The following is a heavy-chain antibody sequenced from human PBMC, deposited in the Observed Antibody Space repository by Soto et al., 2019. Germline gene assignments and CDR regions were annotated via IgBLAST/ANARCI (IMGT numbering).Heavy chain of an antibody. Sequence: EVQLVESGGTLVQPGGSLRLSCAASGLNFSSPWMSWVRQAPGKWLEWVANMKQDDSEKYYLESVKGRFTISRDNTKNALDLQMNSLRVEDTAVYYCTRDDYYGGTSRDWGQGTLVTVSS. D-gene: IGHD4-17*01. V-gene: IGHV3-7*01. CDR1: GLNFSSPW. CDR3: TRDDYYGGTSRD. CDR2: MKQDDSEK. J-gene: IGHJ4*02.